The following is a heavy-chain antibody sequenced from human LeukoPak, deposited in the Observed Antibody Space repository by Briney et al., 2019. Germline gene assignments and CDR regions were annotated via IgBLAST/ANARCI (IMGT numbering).Heavy chain of an antibody. CDR1: GFTFSDYY. CDR3: AKGTMGRGFGY. D-gene: IGHD3-10*01. J-gene: IGHJ4*02. Sequence: PGGSLRLSCAASGFTFSDYYMSWIRQAPGKGLEWVSAISGSGGNTYYADSVKGRFTISRDNSKNTLYLQMNSLRAEDTAVYYCAKGTMGRGFGYWGQGTLVTVSS. CDR2: ISGSGGNT. V-gene: IGHV3-23*01.